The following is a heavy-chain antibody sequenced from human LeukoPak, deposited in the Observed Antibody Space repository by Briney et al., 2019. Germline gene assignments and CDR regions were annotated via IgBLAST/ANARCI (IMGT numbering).Heavy chain of an antibody. Sequence: SVNVSYKASGGTFNVYAISCVRQAPGQGLEWMGRIIPILGIANYAQKFQGRVTITADKSTSTAYMELSSLRSEDTAVYYCARGPAVVITPLGAFDIWGQGTMVTVSS. CDR1: GGTFNVYA. V-gene: IGHV1-69*10. CDR3: ARGPAVVITPLGAFDI. CDR2: IIPILGIA. J-gene: IGHJ3*02. D-gene: IGHD3-22*01.